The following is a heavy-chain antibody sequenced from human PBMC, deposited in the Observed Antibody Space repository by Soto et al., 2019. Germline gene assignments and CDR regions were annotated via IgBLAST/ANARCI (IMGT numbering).Heavy chain of an antibody. CDR1: GGSFSGYY. D-gene: IGHD3-22*01. Sequence: SKTLSLTCAVYGGSFSGYYWTWIRRPPGKGLEWIGEINHSGGTNYNPSLKSRVIMSVDTSKNQFSLRLTSVTAADTAVYYCARVGTDYYDSSGYYEFAYWGHGTLVTVSS. J-gene: IGHJ4*01. CDR3: ARVGTDYYDSSGYYEFAY. CDR2: INHSGGT. V-gene: IGHV4-34*01.